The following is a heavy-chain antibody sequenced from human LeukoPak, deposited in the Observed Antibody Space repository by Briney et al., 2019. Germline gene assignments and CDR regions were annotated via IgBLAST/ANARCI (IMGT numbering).Heavy chain of an antibody. J-gene: IGHJ4*02. CDR3: AREWGPTPYYYDSSGPISPAGY. D-gene: IGHD3-22*01. Sequence: PGGSLRLSCAASGFTFSSYAMHWVRQAPGKGLEWVAVISYDGSNKYYADSVKGRFTISRDNSKNTLYLQMNTLRAEDTAVYYCAREWGPTPYYYDSSGPISPAGYWGQGTLVTVSS. CDR2: ISYDGSNK. CDR1: GFTFSSYA. V-gene: IGHV3-30-3*01.